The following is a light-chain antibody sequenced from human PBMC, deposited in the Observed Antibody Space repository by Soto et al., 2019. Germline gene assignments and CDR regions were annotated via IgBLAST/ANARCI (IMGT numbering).Light chain of an antibody. CDR2: DDS. Sequence: SYELSQPPSVSVAPGQTAAIRCGEGKIANNSLNWYQQRPGQAPVLGVYDDSDRPSGIPERFSGSNSGNTATLTISRVEAGDEADYCCQVWDSSSDRWVLGGGTKLTVL. J-gene: IGLJ3*02. CDR1: KIANNS. CDR3: QVWDSSSDRWV. V-gene: IGLV3-21*02.